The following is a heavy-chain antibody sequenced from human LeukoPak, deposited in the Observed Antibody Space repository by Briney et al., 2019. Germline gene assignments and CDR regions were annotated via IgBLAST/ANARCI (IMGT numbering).Heavy chain of an antibody. J-gene: IGHJ4*02. D-gene: IGHD3-3*01. CDR2: IKQDGSEK. CDR3: ARAHHFYDFWSGYYVPYYFDH. Sequence: GGSLSLSCAASGFTFSSYWMSWVRQAPGKGLEWVANIKQDGSEKYYVDSVKGRFTISRDNAKNSLYLQMNSLRAEDTAVYYCARAHHFYDFWSGYYVPYYFDHWGQGTLVTVSS. V-gene: IGHV3-7*01. CDR1: GFTFSSYW.